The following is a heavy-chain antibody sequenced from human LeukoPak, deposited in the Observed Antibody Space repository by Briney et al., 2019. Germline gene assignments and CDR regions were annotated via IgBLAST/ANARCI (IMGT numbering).Heavy chain of an antibody. CDR2: ISAYNGNT. CDR3: ARFSYYDSSGYKDAFDI. CDR1: GYTFTSYG. Sequence: GASVKVSCKASGYTFTSYGISWVRQAPGQGLEWMGWISAYNGNTNYAQKLQGRVTMTTDTSTSTAYMELRSLRSDDTAVYYCARFSYYDSSGYKDAFDIWGQGTMVTVSS. D-gene: IGHD3-22*01. J-gene: IGHJ3*02. V-gene: IGHV1-18*01.